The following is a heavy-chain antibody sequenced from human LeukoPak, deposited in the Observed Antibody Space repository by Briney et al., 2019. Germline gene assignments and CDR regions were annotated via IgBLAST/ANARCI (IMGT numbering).Heavy chain of an antibody. V-gene: IGHV3-23*01. CDR1: GFTFSNYA. CDR3: AKRRAVEVVVIDAFDI. CDR2: ISGSGGST. D-gene: IGHD3-22*01. J-gene: IGHJ3*02. Sequence: PGGSPRLSCAASGFTFSNYAMSWVRQAPGKGLEWVSAISGSGGSTYYADSVKGRFTISRDNSKNTLYLQMNSLRAEDTAVYYCAKRRAVEVVVIDAFDIWGQGTMVTVSS.